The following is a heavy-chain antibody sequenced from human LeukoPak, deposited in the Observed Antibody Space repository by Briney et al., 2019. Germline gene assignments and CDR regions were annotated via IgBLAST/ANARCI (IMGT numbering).Heavy chain of an antibody. Sequence: KAGGSLRLSCAASGFTVSDSSMNWVRQAPGKGLEWVSSISSSSSYIYYADSVKGRFTISRDNAKNSLYLQMNSLRAEDTAVYYCARASCSLEYSSGYWGQGTLVTVSS. V-gene: IGHV3-21*01. J-gene: IGHJ4*02. CDR2: ISSSSSYI. CDR1: GFTVSDSS. D-gene: IGHD6-19*01. CDR3: ARASCSLEYSSGY.